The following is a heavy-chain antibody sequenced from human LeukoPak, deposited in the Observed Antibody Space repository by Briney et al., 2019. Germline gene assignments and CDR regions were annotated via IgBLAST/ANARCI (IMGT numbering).Heavy chain of an antibody. D-gene: IGHD2-15*01. CDR2: FSTSSSYI. Sequence: GGSLRLSCAASGFTFSSNNMNWVRQAPGKGLEWVSSFSTSSSYIYYADSVKGRFTVSRDNARNSLFLQMNSLRAEDTAVYFCARDREEYCSGGSCTNFDYWGQGTLVTVSS. CDR3: ARDREEYCSGGSCTNFDY. V-gene: IGHV3-21*01. J-gene: IGHJ4*02. CDR1: GFTFSSNN.